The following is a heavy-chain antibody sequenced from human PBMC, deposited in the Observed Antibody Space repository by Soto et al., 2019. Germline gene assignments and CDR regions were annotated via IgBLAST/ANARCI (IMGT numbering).Heavy chain of an antibody. Sequence: SETLSLTCGVYRGSFSGFYWSWVRQTPGGGLEWIGEINHSGTTNYNPSFQNRGTISVDKSTNNFSLKMTSVTAADAAVYYCARGRGYVYGSNFYGLDVWGQGTTVTVS. CDR1: RGSFSGFY. CDR2: INHSGTT. J-gene: IGHJ6*02. D-gene: IGHD6-25*01. CDR3: ARGRGYVYGSNFYGLDV. V-gene: IGHV4-34*01.